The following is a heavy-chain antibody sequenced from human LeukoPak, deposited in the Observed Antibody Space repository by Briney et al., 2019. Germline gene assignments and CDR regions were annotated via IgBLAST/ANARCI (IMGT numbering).Heavy chain of an antibody. CDR2: IFPSGGEI. CDR3: ATYRQVLLPFES. J-gene: IGHJ4*02. D-gene: IGHD2-8*02. V-gene: IGHV3-23*01. Sequence: GGSLRLSCAASGFTFSSYGMSWVRQPPGKGLEWVSSIFPSGGEIHYADSVRGRFTISRDNSKSTLSLQMNSLRAEDTAIYYCATYRQVLLPFESWGQGTLVTVSS. CDR1: GFTFSSYG.